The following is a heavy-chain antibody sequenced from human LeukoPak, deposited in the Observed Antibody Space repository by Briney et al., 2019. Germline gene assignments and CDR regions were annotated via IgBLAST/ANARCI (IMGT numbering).Heavy chain of an antibody. J-gene: IGHJ4*02. D-gene: IGHD1-26*01. V-gene: IGHV3-30-3*01. CDR1: GFTFSTYA. CDR3: ARDRGSYHPDY. Sequence: PGGSLRLSCGASGFTFSTYAMHWVRQAPGKGLEWVAVISYDGSNKYYADSVKGRFTISRDNSKNTLYLQMNSLRAEDTAVYYCARDRGSYHPDYWGQGTLVTVSS. CDR2: ISYDGSNK.